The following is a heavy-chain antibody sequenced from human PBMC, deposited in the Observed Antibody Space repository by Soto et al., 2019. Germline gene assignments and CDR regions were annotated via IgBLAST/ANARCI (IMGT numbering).Heavy chain of an antibody. CDR3: FRGGVTSRTFGY. CDR2: IFPDDSDT. Sequence: GESLKISCKASGYIIKNYWIGWVRQMPGQGLEWMGIIFPDDSDTRYSPSFQGHVTISVDKSISTAYVQWSSLKASDSAIYYCFRGGVTSRTFGYWGQGTLVTVS. D-gene: IGHD3-16*01. J-gene: IGHJ4*02. V-gene: IGHV5-51*01. CDR1: GYIIKNYW.